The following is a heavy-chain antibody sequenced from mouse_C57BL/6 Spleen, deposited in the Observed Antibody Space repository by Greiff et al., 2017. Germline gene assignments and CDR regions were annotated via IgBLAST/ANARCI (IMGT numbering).Heavy chain of an antibody. CDR2: INPSSGYT. D-gene: IGHD1-1*01. CDR3: ARGGIYYYGSSYVSYFDV. Sequence: QVQLQQSGAELAKPGASVKLSCKASGYTFTSYWMHWVKQRPGQGLEWIGYINPSSGYTKYNQKFKDKATLTADKSSSTAYMQLSSLTYGDSAVYDCARGGIYYYGSSYVSYFDVWGTGTTVTVSS. V-gene: IGHV1-7*01. CDR1: GYTFTSYW. J-gene: IGHJ1*03.